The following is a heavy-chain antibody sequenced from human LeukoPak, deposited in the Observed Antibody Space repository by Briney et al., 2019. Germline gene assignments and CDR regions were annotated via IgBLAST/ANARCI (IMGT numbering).Heavy chain of an antibody. Sequence: GGSLRPSCAASEFTFSSYWMSWVRQAPGKGLEWVANIKQDGGQIYYLESVKGRFTVSRDNAKNSLYLQMNSLRAEDTAVYYCARLGARQMLEYWGQGTLVTVSS. J-gene: IGHJ4*02. CDR2: IKQDGGQI. CDR3: ARLGARQMLEY. CDR1: EFTFSSYW. V-gene: IGHV3-7*01. D-gene: IGHD4-17*01.